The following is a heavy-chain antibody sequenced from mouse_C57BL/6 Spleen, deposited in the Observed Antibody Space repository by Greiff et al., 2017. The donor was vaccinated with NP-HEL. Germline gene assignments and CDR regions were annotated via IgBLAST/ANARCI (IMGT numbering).Heavy chain of an antibody. J-gene: IGHJ2*01. CDR2: IDPENGDT. Sequence: EVQLKESGAELVRPGASVKLSCTASGFNIKDDYMHWVKQRPEQGLEWIGWIDPENGDTEYASKFQGKATITADTSSNTAYLQLSSLTSEDTAVYYCTTFSGTWYWGQGTTLTVSS. V-gene: IGHV14-4*01. D-gene: IGHD4-1*01. CDR3: TTFSGTWY. CDR1: GFNIKDDY.